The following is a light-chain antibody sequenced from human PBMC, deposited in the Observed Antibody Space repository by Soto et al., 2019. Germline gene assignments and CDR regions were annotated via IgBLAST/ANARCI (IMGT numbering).Light chain of an antibody. V-gene: IGLV2-14*01. CDR3: SSYTSSNTLI. Sequence: QSALTQPASVSGSPGQSIIISCTGTSSDVGGYNYVSWYQQHPGKAPKLMIYEVSNRPSGVSNRFSGSKSGNTASLTISGLQAEDEADYYCSSYTSSNTLIFGGGTQLTVL. J-gene: IGLJ2*01. CDR2: EVS. CDR1: SSDVGGYNY.